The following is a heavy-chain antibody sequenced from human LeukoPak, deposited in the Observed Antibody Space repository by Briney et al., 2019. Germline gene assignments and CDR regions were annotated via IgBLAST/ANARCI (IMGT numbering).Heavy chain of an antibody. J-gene: IGHJ5*02. D-gene: IGHD6-25*01. CDR2: IYTSGST. CDR1: GVSISTYY. Sequence: SETLSFTCTVSGVSISTYYWSWIRQPAGKGLEWIGLIYTSGSTYYNPSLKSRVTISVDTSKNQFSLKLSSVTAADTAVYYCARVPYSSERWFDPWGQGTLVTVSS. V-gene: IGHV4-4*07. CDR3: ARVPYSSERWFDP.